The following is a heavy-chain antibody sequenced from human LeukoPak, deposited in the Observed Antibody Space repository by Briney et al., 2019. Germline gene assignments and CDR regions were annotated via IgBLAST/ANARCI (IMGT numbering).Heavy chain of an antibody. CDR3: ARGGLWFGHNWFDP. J-gene: IGHJ5*02. Sequence: SETLSLTCAVYGGSFSGYYWSWIRQPPGKGLEWIGEINHSGSTNYNPSLKSRVIISVDTSKNQFSLKLSSVTAADTAVYYCARGGLWFGHNWFDPWGQGTLVTVSS. CDR2: INHSGST. CDR1: GGSFSGYY. D-gene: IGHD3-10*01. V-gene: IGHV4-34*01.